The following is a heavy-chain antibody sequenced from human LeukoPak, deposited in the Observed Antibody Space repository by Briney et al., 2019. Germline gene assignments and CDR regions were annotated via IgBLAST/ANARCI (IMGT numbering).Heavy chain of an antibody. CDR1: GGSFSGYY. J-gene: IGHJ6*02. CDR3: ARDRGYYGSGSYSTYYYYGMDV. CDR2: INHSGST. Sequence: SETLSLTCAVYGGSFSGYYWSWIRQPPGKGLEWIGEINHSGSTNYNPSLKSRVTISVDTSKNQFSLKLSSVTAADTAVYYCARDRGYYGSGSYSTYYYYGMDVWGQGTTVTVSS. D-gene: IGHD3-10*01. V-gene: IGHV4-34*01.